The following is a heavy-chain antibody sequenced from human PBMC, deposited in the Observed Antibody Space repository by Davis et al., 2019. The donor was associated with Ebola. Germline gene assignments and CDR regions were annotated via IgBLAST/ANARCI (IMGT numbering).Heavy chain of an antibody. J-gene: IGHJ6*02. D-gene: IGHD3-10*01. V-gene: IGHV3-23*01. CDR2: ISGSGGST. Sequence: ETLSLTCAVYGGSFSGYYWSWIRQPPGKGLEWVSAISGSGGSTYYADSVKGRLTICRDNSKNTLYLQMNSLRAEDTAVYYCAKGGFRELLGLYYGMDVWGQGTTVTVSS. CDR3: AKGGFRELLGLYYGMDV. CDR1: GGSFSGYY.